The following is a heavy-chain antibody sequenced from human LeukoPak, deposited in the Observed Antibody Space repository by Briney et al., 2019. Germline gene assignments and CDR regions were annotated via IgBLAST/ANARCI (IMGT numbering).Heavy chain of an antibody. CDR1: GDIVSSNSAA. CDR3: ARSTGPIGY. V-gene: IGHV6-1*01. J-gene: IGHJ4*02. CDR2: TYYRSKWYT. Sequence: SQTLSLTCAISGDIVSSNSAAWNWIRQSPSRGLEWLGRTYYRSKWYTYYAVSVKSRISINRDTSKNQFSLQLISVTPEDTAVYYCARSTGPIGYWGQGTLVTVSS. D-gene: IGHD1-1*01.